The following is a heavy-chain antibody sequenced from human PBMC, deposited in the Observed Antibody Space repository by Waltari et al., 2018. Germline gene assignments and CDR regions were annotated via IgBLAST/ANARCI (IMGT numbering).Heavy chain of an antibody. CDR2: TIPILGTA. J-gene: IGHJ4*02. Sequence: QVQLVQSGAEVKKPGSSVKVSCKASGGTFSSYAISWVRQAPGQGLEWMGGTIPILGTANYEQKFQGRVTITADESTSTAYMELSSLRSEDTAVYYCASQIFGVVDHFDYWGQGTLVTVSS. CDR1: GGTFSSYA. CDR3: ASQIFGVVDHFDY. D-gene: IGHD3-3*01. V-gene: IGHV1-69*12.